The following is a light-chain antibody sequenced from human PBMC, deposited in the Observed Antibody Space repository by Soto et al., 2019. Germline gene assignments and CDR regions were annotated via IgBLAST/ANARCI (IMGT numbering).Light chain of an antibody. Sequence: QSALTQPASVSGSPGQSITISCTGTSSDVGGYNYVSWYQQHPGKAPKLVISHVSNRPSGVSIRFSGSKSGNTASLIISGLQAEDEADYYCSSYRRSSTVVFGGGTQLTVL. CDR2: HVS. J-gene: IGLJ2*01. V-gene: IGLV2-14*01. CDR1: SSDVGGYNY. CDR3: SSYRRSSTVV.